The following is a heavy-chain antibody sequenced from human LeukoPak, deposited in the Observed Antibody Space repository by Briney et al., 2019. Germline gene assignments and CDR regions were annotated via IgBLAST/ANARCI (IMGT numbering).Heavy chain of an antibody. CDR2: IKQDGSEK. CDR3: TRIMRHSSAYFSLWYFDL. CDR1: GFTFSSYW. J-gene: IGHJ2*01. D-gene: IGHD3-22*01. Sequence: GGSLRLSCAASGFTFSSYWMSWVRQAPGKGLEWVANIKQDGSEKYYVDSVKGRFTISRDNAKNSLYLQMNSLKTEDTAVYFCTRIMRHSSAYFSLWYFDLWGRGTPVTVSS. V-gene: IGHV3-7*03.